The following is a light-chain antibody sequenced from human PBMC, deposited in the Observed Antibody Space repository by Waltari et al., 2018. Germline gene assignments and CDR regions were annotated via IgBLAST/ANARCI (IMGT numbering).Light chain of an antibody. V-gene: IGKV3-20*01. CDR2: GAS. J-gene: IGKJ1*01. Sequence: ELVLTQSPGTLSLSLGERATLACRAGQSVSRALAWYQQKTGEAPRLLIYGASIRATGIPDGFSGSGAGTDFSLTISRRGPDDFAVYYCQHYVRLPATFGQGTTVEI. CDR3: QHYVRLPAT. CDR1: QSVSRA.